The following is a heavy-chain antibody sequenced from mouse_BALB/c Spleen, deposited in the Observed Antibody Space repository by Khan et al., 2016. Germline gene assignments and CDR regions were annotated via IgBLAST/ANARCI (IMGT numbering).Heavy chain of an antibody. D-gene: IGHD2-14*01. J-gene: IGHJ4*01. CDR1: GYTFNSFW. V-gene: IGHV1-9*01. Sequence: QVQLKESGAELMKPGASVKISCKATGYTFNSFWIDWVKQRPGHGLEWIGEILPGSDSTKCNEMFKGKATFTADTSSNIAYMQLSSLTSEDSAVYSCARSYRYGSLDYWGQGTSVTVSS. CDR3: ARSYRYGSLDY. CDR2: ILPGSDST.